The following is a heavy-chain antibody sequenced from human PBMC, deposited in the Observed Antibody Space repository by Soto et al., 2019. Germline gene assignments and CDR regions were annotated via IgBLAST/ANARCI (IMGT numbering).Heavy chain of an antibody. CDR2: VYHSGST. V-gene: IGHV4-4*02. CDR1: GGSISTTNW. CDR3: AIYQDGGPDY. J-gene: IGHJ4*02. D-gene: IGHD4-17*01. Sequence: HVQLQESGPGLVKPSATLSLTCAASGGSISTTNWWSWVRQPPGKGLAWIGEVYHSGSTNYNPSLRSGVTISGDRSKNPFSLTRSSVTAAVTAVYYCAIYQDGGPDYWGQGTLVTVSS.